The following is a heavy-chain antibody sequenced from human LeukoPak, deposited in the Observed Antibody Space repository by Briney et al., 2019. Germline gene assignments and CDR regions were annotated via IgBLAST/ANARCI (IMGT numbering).Heavy chain of an antibody. CDR3: ARLGTYWSNYYFEY. CDR2: IYPGDSDT. D-gene: IGHD3-10*01. CDR1: GYSFTTYW. Sequence: GESLKISCQGSGYSFTTYWIGWVRQMPGKGLECMGIIYPGDSDTRYSPSFQGQVTISADKSINTAYLQWSSLKASDTAMYYCARLGTYWSNYYFEYWGQGTLVTVPS. V-gene: IGHV5-51*01. J-gene: IGHJ4*02.